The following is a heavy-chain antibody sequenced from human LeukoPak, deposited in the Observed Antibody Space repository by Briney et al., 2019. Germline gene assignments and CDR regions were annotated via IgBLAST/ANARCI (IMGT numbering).Heavy chain of an antibody. D-gene: IGHD3-9*01. V-gene: IGHV4-34*01. J-gene: IGHJ4*02. CDR2: ITYSGST. Sequence: PSETLSLTCAVYGGSFSGYYWSWIRQSPGKGLEWIGEITYSGSTNSNPTLESRLTISQDISKNRFPLRLSSVTAADTAVYYCARYYDVLTGYYTFDYWGQGTLVTVSS. CDR1: GGSFSGYY. CDR3: ARYYDVLTGYYTFDY.